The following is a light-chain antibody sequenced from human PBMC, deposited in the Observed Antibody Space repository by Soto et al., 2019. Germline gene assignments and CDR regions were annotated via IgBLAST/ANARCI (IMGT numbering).Light chain of an antibody. V-gene: IGKV1-39*01. CDR2: AAS. Sequence: DIQMTQSPSSLSASVGDRVTITCRASQSISTYLNWYQQKPGKAPKLLIYAASSLQSGVPSRFSERGAERDLTLTISCVKSEDFATYYWRRCLIFFWTYG. CDR1: QSISTY. CDR3: RRCLIFFWT. J-gene: IGKJ1*01.